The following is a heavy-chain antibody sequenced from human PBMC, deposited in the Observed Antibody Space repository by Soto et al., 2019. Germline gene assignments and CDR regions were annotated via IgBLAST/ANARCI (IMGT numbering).Heavy chain of an antibody. J-gene: IGHJ4*02. CDR2: ISSSSSYI. D-gene: IGHD2-2*01. V-gene: IGHV3-21*01. CDR3: ARDSGPAASGIRWIDY. Sequence: EVQLVESGGGLVKPGGSLRLSCAASGFTFSSDSMNWVRQAPGKGLEWVSSISSSSSYIYYADSVKGRFTISRDNAKNSLYLQMNSLRAEDTAVYYCARDSGPAASGIRWIDYWGQGTLVTVSS. CDR1: GFTFSSDS.